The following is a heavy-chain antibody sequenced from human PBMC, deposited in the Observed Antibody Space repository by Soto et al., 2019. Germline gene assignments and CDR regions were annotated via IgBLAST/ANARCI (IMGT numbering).Heavy chain of an antibody. CDR2: IIPILGIA. CDR3: ARAVLNYGDSHYSDY. J-gene: IGHJ4*02. Sequence: QVQLVQSGAEVKKPGSSVKVSCKASGGTFSSYTISWVQRAPGQGLEWMGRIIPILGIANYAQKFQGRVTITADKSTSTAYMELSSLRSEDTAVYYCARAVLNYGDSHYSDYWGQGTLVTVSS. V-gene: IGHV1-69*02. CDR1: GGTFSSYT. D-gene: IGHD4-17*01.